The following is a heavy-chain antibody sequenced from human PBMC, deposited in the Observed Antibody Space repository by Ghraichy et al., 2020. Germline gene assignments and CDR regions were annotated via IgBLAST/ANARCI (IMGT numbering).Heavy chain of an antibody. CDR2: IYYSGST. CDR1: GGSISSYY. J-gene: IGHJ6*02. Sequence: SETLSLTCTVSGGSISSYYWSWIRQPPGKGLEWIGYIYYSGSTNYNPSLKSRVTISVDTSKNQFSLKLSSVTAADTAVYYCAREGGGYYDFWSGYYTVGDYGMDVWGQGTTVTVSS. D-gene: IGHD3-3*01. CDR3: AREGGGYYDFWSGYYTVGDYGMDV. V-gene: IGHV4-59*01.